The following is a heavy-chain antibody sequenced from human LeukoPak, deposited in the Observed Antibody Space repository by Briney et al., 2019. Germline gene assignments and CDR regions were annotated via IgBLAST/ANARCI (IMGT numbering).Heavy chain of an antibody. CDR1: GFTFSVNW. J-gene: IGHJ4*02. Sequence: GGSLTLSCEASGFTFSVNWMSWVRQAPGKGLEWVASINPDGSQKLYVDSVKGRFTISRDNTQSSLYLQMNSLGAEDTAMYYCAKLLGTVTTYDSWGQGTRVTVPS. CDR2: INPDGSQK. D-gene: IGHD1-1*01. V-gene: IGHV3-7*01. CDR3: AKLLGTVTTYDS.